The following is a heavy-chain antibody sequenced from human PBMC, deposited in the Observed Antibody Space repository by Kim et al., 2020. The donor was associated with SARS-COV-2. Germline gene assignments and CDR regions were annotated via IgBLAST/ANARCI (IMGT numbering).Heavy chain of an antibody. CDR3: ARPVRGYQLLYGAFDI. V-gene: IGHV3-21*01. D-gene: IGHD2-2*02. Sequence: SGKGRFTIARDNAKHSLYLQMNSLRAEDTAVYYCARPVRGYQLLYGAFDIWGQGTMVTVSS. J-gene: IGHJ3*02.